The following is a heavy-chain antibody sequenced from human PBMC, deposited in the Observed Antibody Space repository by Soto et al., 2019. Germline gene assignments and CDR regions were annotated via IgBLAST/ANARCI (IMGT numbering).Heavy chain of an antibody. Sequence: GGSLRLSCAASGFTFSSYGMHWVRQAPGKGLEWVAVISYDGSNKYYADSVKGRFTISRDNSKNTLYLQMNSLRAEDTAVYYCAKDHNWNYDLVGDYWGQGTLVTVSS. J-gene: IGHJ4*02. CDR1: GFTFSSYG. CDR3: AKDHNWNYDLVGDY. D-gene: IGHD1-7*01. V-gene: IGHV3-30*18. CDR2: ISYDGSNK.